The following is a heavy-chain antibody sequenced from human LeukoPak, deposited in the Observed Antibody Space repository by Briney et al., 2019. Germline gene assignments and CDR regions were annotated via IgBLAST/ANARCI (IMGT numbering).Heavy chain of an antibody. CDR1: GFTFSSYA. V-gene: IGHV3-23*01. CDR2: ISGSGAST. J-gene: IGHJ4*02. CDR3: ARITYYYDSSGFVDYFDY. Sequence: GGSLRLSCAASGFTFSSYAMSWVRQAPGKGLEWVSAISGSGASTYYADSVKGRFTISRDNAKNTLYLQMDSLRAEDTAVYYCARITYYYDSSGFVDYFDYWGQGTLVTVSS. D-gene: IGHD3-22*01.